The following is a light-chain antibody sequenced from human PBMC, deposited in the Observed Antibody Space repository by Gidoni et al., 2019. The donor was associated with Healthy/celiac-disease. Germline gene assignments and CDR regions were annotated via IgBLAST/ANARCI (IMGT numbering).Light chain of an antibody. J-gene: IGKJ1*01. CDR3: QQSYSTPWT. Sequence: DIQMTQSPSSLSASVGDRVTITCRGSQSISSYLNWYQQKPGKAPKLLIYAASRLQSGVPSRFRGSGSGTDFTLTISSLQPEDFATYYCQQSYSTPWTFGQGTKVEIK. CDR1: QSISSY. CDR2: AAS. V-gene: IGKV1-39*01.